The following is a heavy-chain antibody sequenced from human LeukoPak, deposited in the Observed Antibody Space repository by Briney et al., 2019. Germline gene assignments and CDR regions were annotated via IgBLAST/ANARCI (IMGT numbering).Heavy chain of an antibody. Sequence: GSLRLSCAASGFTVSSTYMSWVRQAPGKGLEWVSVIYSGGCTYYADSVKGRFTISRDNAKNSLYLQMNSLRAEDTAVYYCARDSEAIVVVNHLIRNGYYMDVWGKGTTVTVSS. J-gene: IGHJ6*03. V-gene: IGHV3-66*01. D-gene: IGHD3-22*01. CDR3: ARDSEAIVVVNHLIRNGYYMDV. CDR2: IYSGGCT. CDR1: GFTVSSTY.